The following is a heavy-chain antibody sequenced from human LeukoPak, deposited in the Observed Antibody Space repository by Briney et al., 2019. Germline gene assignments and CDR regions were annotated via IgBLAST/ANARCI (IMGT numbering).Heavy chain of an antibody. CDR2: ISYDGSNK. CDR1: GFTFSSYA. D-gene: IGHD1-26*01. Sequence: GRSLRLSCAASGFTFSSYAMHWVRQAPGKGLEWVAVISYDGSNKYYADSVKGRFTISRDNSKNTLYLQMNSLRAEDTAVYYCASISGIVGVTRHNFDYWGQGTLVTVSS. J-gene: IGHJ4*02. V-gene: IGHV3-30-3*01. CDR3: ASISGIVGVTRHNFDY.